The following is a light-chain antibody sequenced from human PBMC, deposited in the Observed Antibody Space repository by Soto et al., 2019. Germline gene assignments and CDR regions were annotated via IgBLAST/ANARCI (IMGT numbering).Light chain of an antibody. V-gene: IGLV2-14*03. CDR2: DVS. CDR1: SADVGGYNL. Sequence: QSVLTQPASVSGSPGQSITISCTGTSADVGGYNLVSWYQHHPGKAPKLMIYDVSNRPSGVSNRFSGSKSANTASLTISGLQAEDEADYYCSSYTSSRTHVVFGGGTKLTVL. CDR3: SSYTSSRTHVV. J-gene: IGLJ2*01.